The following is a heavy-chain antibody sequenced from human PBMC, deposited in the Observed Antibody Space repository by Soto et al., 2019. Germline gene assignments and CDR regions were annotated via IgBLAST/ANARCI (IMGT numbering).Heavy chain of an antibody. Sequence: QVQLVESGGGVVQPGRSLRLSCAASGFTFSSYGMHWVRQAPGEGLEWVALISYDGSNEYYGDSVKGRFTISRDNSKNMVCLEMNSLRVEDTAEYYCAKSGYDNGPTLYLDHWGQGTLVSVSS. V-gene: IGHV3-30*18. CDR1: GFTFSSYG. CDR2: ISYDGSNE. CDR3: AKSGYDNGPTLYLDH. D-gene: IGHD3-10*01. J-gene: IGHJ1*01.